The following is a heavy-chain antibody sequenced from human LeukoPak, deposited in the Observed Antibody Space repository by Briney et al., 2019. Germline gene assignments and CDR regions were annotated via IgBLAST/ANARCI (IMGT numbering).Heavy chain of an antibody. CDR1: GYTLTDYY. CDR2: INPNNGGT. V-gene: IGHV1-2*06. J-gene: IGHJ4*02. Sequence: ASVKVSCKASGYTLTDYYMHWVRQAPGQGLEWMGRINPNNGGTDYAQKFQGRVTMTRDTSISTAYMELSRLRSDDTAVYYCARIPLYYYDSSGYYRPVDYWGQGTLVTVSS. D-gene: IGHD3-22*01. CDR3: ARIPLYYYDSSGYYRPVDY.